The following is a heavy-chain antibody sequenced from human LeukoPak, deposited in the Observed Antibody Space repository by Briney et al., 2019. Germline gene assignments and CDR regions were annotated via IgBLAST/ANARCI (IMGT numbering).Heavy chain of an antibody. CDR1: GGSISSYY. Sequence: SETLSLTCTVSGGSISSYYWSWLRQPAGKGLEWIGRIYTSGSTNYNPSLKSRVTMSVDTSKNQFSLKLSSVTAADTAVYYCARDYYDSSGPSPSWFDPWGQGTLVTVSS. V-gene: IGHV4-4*07. CDR3: ARDYYDSSGPSPSWFDP. CDR2: IYTSGST. D-gene: IGHD3-22*01. J-gene: IGHJ5*02.